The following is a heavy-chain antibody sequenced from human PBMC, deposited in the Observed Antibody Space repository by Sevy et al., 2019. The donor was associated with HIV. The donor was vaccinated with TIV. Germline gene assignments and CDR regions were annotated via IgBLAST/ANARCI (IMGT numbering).Heavy chain of an antibody. J-gene: IGHJ4*02. D-gene: IGHD5-12*01. V-gene: IGHV1-24*01. CDR2: FDPEDCKT. CDR3: VGSRSGLPHFDY. CDR1: RYSLTELS. Sequence: ASVKVSCKVSRYSLTELSMHWVRQAPGKGLEWMGGFDPEDCKTIYAQKFQGRVTMTEDTSTDTAYMELSSLRSEDTAVFYCVGSRSGLPHFDYWGQGTLVTVSS.